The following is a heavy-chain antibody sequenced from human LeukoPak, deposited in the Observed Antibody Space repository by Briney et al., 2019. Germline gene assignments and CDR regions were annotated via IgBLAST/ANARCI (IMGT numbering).Heavy chain of an antibody. CDR3: AKHRYYYGSGSPNYFDY. J-gene: IGHJ4*02. V-gene: IGHV3-30*02. Sequence: GGSLRLSRAASGLTFSSYGMHWVRQAPGKGLEWVAFARYDGSNKYYADSVKGRFAISRDNSQNTLYLQMNSLRAEDTAVYYCAKHRYYYGSGSPNYFDYWGQGTLVTVSS. D-gene: IGHD3-10*01. CDR1: GLTFSSYG. CDR2: ARYDGSNK.